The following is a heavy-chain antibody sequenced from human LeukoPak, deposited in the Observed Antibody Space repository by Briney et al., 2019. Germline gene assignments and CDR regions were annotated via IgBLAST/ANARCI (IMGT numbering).Heavy chain of an antibody. CDR2: IDEGGSNA. CDR3: IRDEALWRLDY. D-gene: IGHD2-21*01. V-gene: IGHV3-74*03. J-gene: IGHJ4*02. Sequence: GGSLRLSCAASGSTFSNHWMHWVRQAPGKGLVWVSRIDEGGSNAMYADSVKGRFSISRDNAKNTVNLQMNSLRAEDTGVYYCIRDEALWRLDYWGQGTLVTVSS. CDR1: GSTFSNHW.